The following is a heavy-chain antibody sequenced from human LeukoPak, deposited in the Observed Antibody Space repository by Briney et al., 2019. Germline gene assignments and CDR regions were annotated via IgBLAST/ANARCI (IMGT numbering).Heavy chain of an antibody. CDR2: MNHSGST. Sequence: PSETLSLTCAVDGGSFSGYYWSWIRQPPGKGLEWIGEMNHSGSTNYNPSLKSRVTISVDTSKNQFSLKLSSVTAADTAVYYCARGNRVAVVTPFRQRFDYWGQGTLVTVSS. D-gene: IGHD3-22*01. V-gene: IGHV4-34*01. CDR3: ARGNRVAVVTPFRQRFDY. J-gene: IGHJ4*02. CDR1: GGSFSGYY.